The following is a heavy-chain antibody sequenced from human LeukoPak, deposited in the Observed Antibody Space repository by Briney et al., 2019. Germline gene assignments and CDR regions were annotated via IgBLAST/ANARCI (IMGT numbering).Heavy chain of an antibody. J-gene: IGHJ5*02. CDR1: GGSISSYY. D-gene: IGHD3-10*01. Sequence: SETLSLTCTVSGGSISSYYWSWIRQPPVKGLEWIGYIYYSGSTNYNPSLKSRVTISVDTSKNQFSLKLSSVPAADTAVYYCARSWVKFGEPAPFDPWGQGTLVTVSS. V-gene: IGHV4-59*01. CDR2: IYYSGST. CDR3: ARSWVKFGEPAPFDP.